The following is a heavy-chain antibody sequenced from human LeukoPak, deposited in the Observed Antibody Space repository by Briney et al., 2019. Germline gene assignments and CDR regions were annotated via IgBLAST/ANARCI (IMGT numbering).Heavy chain of an antibody. CDR3: AKDGDIAAAGYYFDY. CDR2: ISYDGGDK. D-gene: IGHD6-13*01. V-gene: IGHV3-30*18. J-gene: IGHJ4*02. CDR1: GFTFSTHG. Sequence: GESLKISCAASGFTFSTHGMHWVRQAPGKGLEWVAVISYDGGDKYHADSVKGRFTISRDNSKNTLYLQMNSLRAEDTAVYYCAKDGDIAAAGYYFDYWGQGTLVTVSS.